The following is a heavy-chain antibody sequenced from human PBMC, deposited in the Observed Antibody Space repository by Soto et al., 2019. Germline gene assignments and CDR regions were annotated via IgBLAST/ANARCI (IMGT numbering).Heavy chain of an antibody. Sequence: EVQLVESGGGLVQPGGSLRLSCAASGFTFSSYWMSWVRQAPGKGLEWVANIKQDGSEKYYVDSVKGRFTISRDNAKNSLYLQMNSLRAEDTAVYYCAREQDSSYYYYYYGMDVWGQGTTVTVSS. CDR2: IKQDGSEK. CDR1: GFTFSSYW. CDR3: AREQDSSYYYYYYGMDV. J-gene: IGHJ6*02. D-gene: IGHD6-6*01. V-gene: IGHV3-7*05.